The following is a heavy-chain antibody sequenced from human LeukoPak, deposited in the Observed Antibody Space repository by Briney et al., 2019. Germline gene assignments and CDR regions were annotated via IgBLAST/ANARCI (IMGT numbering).Heavy chain of an antibody. CDR3: ARVSGFERKDSFSY. Sequence: ASAKVSCKASAYTFTSYDINWVRQATGQGLEWMGWMNPNSGNTGYPQRFQGRVTMTRDNSISTAYMELSNLTSEDTAVYFCARVSGFERKDSFSYWGQGTLVTVSS. V-gene: IGHV1-8*01. J-gene: IGHJ4*02. CDR2: MNPNSGNT. CDR1: AYTFTSYD. D-gene: IGHD5-12*01.